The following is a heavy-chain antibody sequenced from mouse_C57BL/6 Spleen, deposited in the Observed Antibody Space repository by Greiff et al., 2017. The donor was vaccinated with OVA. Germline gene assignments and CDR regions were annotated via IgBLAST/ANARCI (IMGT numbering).Heavy chain of an antibody. V-gene: IGHV1-52*01. CDR1: GYTFTSYW. CDR2: IDPSDSET. D-gene: IGHD1-1*01. CDR3: ARGYCGSSPYYAMGY. Sequence: VQLQQSGAELVRPGSSVKLSCTASGYTFTSYWMHWVKQRPIQGLEWIGNIDPSDSETHYNQKFKGKATLTVDKSSSTAYLQLSSLTSEDSAVYYWARGYCGSSPYYAMGYWGKGATVTVA. J-gene: IGHJ4*01.